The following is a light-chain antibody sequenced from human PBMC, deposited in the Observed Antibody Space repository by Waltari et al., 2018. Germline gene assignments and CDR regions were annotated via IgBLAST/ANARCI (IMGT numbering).Light chain of an antibody. J-gene: IGLJ2*01. CDR2: EGS. Sequence: QSALTPPASVSGSPGQSITIPCTGTSSDVGSYNLDSWYQQHIGKAPKLMIYEGSKRPSGLSNRFSGSKSGNTASLTISGLQAEDEADYYCCSYAGSSTLVFGGGTKLTVL. V-gene: IGLV2-23*01. CDR3: CSYAGSSTLV. CDR1: SSDVGSYNL.